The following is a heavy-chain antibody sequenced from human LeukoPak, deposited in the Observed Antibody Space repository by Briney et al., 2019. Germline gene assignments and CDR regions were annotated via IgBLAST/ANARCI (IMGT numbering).Heavy chain of an antibody. D-gene: IGHD3-10*01. J-gene: IGHJ3*02. CDR3: ARDRGLLLPQRVFDI. CDR1: GGSISSGGYS. V-gene: IGHV4-30-4*07. Sequence: SETLSLTCAVSGGSISSGGYSWSWIRQPPGKGLEWIGYIYYSGSTYYNPSLKSRVTISVDTSKNQFSLKLSSVTAADTAVYYCARDRGLLLPQRVFDIWGQGTMVTVSS. CDR2: IYYSGST.